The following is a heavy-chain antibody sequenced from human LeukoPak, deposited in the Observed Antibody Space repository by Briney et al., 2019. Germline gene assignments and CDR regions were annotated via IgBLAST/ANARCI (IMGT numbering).Heavy chain of an antibody. V-gene: IGHV3-53*01. D-gene: IGHD4-11*01. CDR3: ANAYDYSSAFDI. CDR1: GFSVSTYY. CDR2: IYSDSNT. Sequence: PGGSLRLSCAASGFSVSTYYMSWVRQAPGKGLEWVSLIYSDSNTYYADSVKDRFTISIDNSKNTLYLQMNSLRAEDTAVYYCANAYDYSSAFDIWGQGTMVTVSS. J-gene: IGHJ3*02.